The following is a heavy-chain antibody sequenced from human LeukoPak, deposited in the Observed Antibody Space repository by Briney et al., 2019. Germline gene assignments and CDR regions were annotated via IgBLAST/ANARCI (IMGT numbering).Heavy chain of an antibody. V-gene: IGHV3-21*01. CDR3: ARGEYGSGSYHIDY. CDR1: GFTFSSYS. CDR2: ISSSSSYI. D-gene: IGHD3-10*01. Sequence: PGGSLRLSCAASGFTFSSYSMNWVRQAPGKGLEWVSFISSSSSYIYYADSVKGRFTISRDNAKNSLYLQVNSLRAEDTAVYYCARGEYGSGSYHIDYWGQGTLVTVSS. J-gene: IGHJ4*02.